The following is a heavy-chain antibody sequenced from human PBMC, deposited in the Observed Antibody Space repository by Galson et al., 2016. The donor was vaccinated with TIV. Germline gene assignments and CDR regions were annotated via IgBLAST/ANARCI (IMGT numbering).Heavy chain of an antibody. V-gene: IGHV4-34*01. Sequence: SLTCAVYGGSFSGYYWSWIRQPPGKGLEWIGEINHSGSTNYNVSLKSRVTISVDTSKNQFSLKLTSVTAADTAVYYCARDLNYDFWSGSYVHDSYYGMDVWGQGATVPVSS. D-gene: IGHD3-3*01. CDR2: INHSGST. J-gene: IGHJ6*02. CDR1: GGSFSGYY. CDR3: ARDLNYDFWSGSYVHDSYYGMDV.